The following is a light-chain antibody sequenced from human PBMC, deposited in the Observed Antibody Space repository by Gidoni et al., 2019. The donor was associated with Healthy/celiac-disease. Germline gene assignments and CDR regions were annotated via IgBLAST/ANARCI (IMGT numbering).Light chain of an antibody. CDR3: QQYNNWPPT. J-gene: IGKJ5*01. V-gene: IGKV3-15*01. CDR2: GAS. Sequence: EIVMTQSPATLSVSPGDRATLSCRASQSVSSNLAWYQQKPGQAPRLLIYGASTRATGIPASFSGSGSGTEFTLTISSLQSEDFAVYYCQQYNNWPPTFXQXTRLEIK. CDR1: QSVSSN.